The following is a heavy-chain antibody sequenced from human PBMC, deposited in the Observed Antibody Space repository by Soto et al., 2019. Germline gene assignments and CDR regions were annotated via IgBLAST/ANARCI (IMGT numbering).Heavy chain of an antibody. CDR2: INAGNGNT. CDR3: ARVSGWYYFDY. D-gene: IGHD6-19*01. CDR1: GYTFTSYA. J-gene: IGHJ4*02. V-gene: IGHV1-3*01. Sequence: QVQLVQSGAEVKKPGASVKVSCKASGYTFTSYAMHWVRQAPGQRLEWMAWINAGNGNTKYSQKFQGRVTITRDTSASTPYMELSSLRSEDTAVYYCARVSGWYYFDYWGQGTRVTVSS.